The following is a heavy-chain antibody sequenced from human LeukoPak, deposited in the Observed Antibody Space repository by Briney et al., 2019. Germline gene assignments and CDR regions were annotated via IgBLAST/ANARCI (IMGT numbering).Heavy chain of an antibody. Sequence: GGSLRLSCAASGFTFSSYWMSWVRQAPGKGLEWVANIKQDGSEKYYVDSVKGRFTISRDNAKNSLYLQMNSLGAEDTAVYYCARDLYIAVAGHHLDYWGQGTLVTVSS. CDR3: ARDLYIAVAGHHLDY. J-gene: IGHJ4*02. D-gene: IGHD6-19*01. V-gene: IGHV3-7*01. CDR2: IKQDGSEK. CDR1: GFTFSSYW.